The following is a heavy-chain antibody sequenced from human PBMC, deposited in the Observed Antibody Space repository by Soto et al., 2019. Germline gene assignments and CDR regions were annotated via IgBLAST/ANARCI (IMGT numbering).Heavy chain of an antibody. J-gene: IGHJ4*02. D-gene: IGHD2-2*01. Sequence: QVQLVQSGAEVKKPGSSVKVSCKASGGTFSSYTISWVRQAPGQGLEWMGRIIPILGIANYAQKFQGRVTITADKSTSTAYRELSSLRSEDTAVYYCARDSPAATGDYWGQGTLVTVSS. V-gene: IGHV1-69*08. CDR1: GGTFSSYT. CDR2: IIPILGIA. CDR3: ARDSPAATGDY.